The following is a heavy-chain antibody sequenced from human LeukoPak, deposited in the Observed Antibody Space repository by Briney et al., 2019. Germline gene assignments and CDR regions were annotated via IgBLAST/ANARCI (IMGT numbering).Heavy chain of an antibody. CDR3: ACQLDSGMGFDY. J-gene: IGHJ4*02. CDR1: GGSFSGYY. V-gene: IGHV4-34*01. D-gene: IGHD1-1*01. CDR2: INHSGST. Sequence: SETLSLTCAVYGGSFSGYYWSWIRQPPGKGLDWIGEINHSGSTNYNPSLKSRVTISVDMSKNQFSLKLSSVTAADTAVYYCACQLDSGMGFDYWGQGTLVTVSS.